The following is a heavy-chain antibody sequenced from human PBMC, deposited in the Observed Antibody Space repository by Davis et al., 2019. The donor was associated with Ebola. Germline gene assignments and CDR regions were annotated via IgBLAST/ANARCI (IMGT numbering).Heavy chain of an antibody. CDR2: IYHSGST. CDR3: AGFGAFDI. Sequence: LRLSCAVSGGSISSGGYSWSWIRQPPGKGLEWIGYIYHSGSTYYNPSLKSRVTISVDRSKNQFSLKLSSVTAADTAVYYCAGFGAFDIWGQGTMVTVSS. V-gene: IGHV4-30-2*01. D-gene: IGHD3-16*01. J-gene: IGHJ3*02. CDR1: GGSISSGGYS.